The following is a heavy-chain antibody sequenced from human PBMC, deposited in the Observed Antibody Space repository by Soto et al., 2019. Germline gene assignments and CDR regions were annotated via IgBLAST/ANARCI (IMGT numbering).Heavy chain of an antibody. D-gene: IGHD3-22*01. V-gene: IGHV3-23*01. CDR2: ISGSGGST. Sequence: GGSLRLSCAASGFTFSTYAMSWVRQAPGKGLEWVSAISGSGGSTYYADSVKGRFTISRDNSNNTLYLQMNSLRAEDTAVYYCAKDYYYDSSGPDYWGQGTLVTVSS. CDR1: GFTFSTYA. CDR3: AKDYYYDSSGPDY. J-gene: IGHJ4*02.